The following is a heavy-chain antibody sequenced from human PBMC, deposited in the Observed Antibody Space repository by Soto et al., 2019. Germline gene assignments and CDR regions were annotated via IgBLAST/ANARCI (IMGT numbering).Heavy chain of an antibody. CDR1: GFTFSSYA. D-gene: IGHD2-2*01. Sequence: EVQLLESGGGLVQPGGSLRLSCAASGFTFSSYAMSWVRQAPGKGLEWVSGISGSGGSTYYADSVKGRFTISGDNSKNTLYLQMNSLRAEDTAVYYCARDTLVVPTAPIDYWGQGTLVTVSS. CDR2: ISGSGGST. CDR3: ARDTLVVPTAPIDY. J-gene: IGHJ4*02. V-gene: IGHV3-23*01.